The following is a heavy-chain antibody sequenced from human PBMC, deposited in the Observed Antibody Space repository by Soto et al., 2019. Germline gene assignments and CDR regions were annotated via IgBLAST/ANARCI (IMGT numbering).Heavy chain of an antibody. CDR1: GIDFRKPW. D-gene: IGHD2-15*01. CDR3: SKYWYQTIDH. V-gene: IGHV3-74*01. CDR2: INSDGTSI. J-gene: IGHJ4*02. Sequence: GGSMRLSCAASGIDFRKPWIHWVRQVPGKGLVWVSRINSDGTSIIHADFVKGRFTFGRDNAKDTVYLRISSLRVEDTAVYYCSKYWYQTIDHWGQGTPVTVSS.